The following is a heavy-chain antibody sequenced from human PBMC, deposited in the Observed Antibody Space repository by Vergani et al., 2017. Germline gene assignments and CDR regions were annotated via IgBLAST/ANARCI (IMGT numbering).Heavy chain of an antibody. Sequence: EVQLVESGGGLVQPGGSLRLSCAASGFTFSSYSMNWVRQAPGKGLEWVSYISSSSSTIYYADSVKGRFTISRDNAKNSLYLQMNSLRAEDTAAYYCARAQDPLLXFGELIPAPFTPDYWGQGTLVTVSS. CDR2: ISSSSSTI. V-gene: IGHV3-48*01. J-gene: IGHJ4*02. CDR3: ARAQDPLLXFGELIPAPFTPDY. D-gene: IGHD3-10*01. CDR1: GFTFSSYS.